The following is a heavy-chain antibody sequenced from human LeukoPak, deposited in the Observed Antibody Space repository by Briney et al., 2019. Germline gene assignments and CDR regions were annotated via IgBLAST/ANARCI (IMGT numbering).Heavy chain of an antibody. Sequence: GGSLRLSCAASGFTFSSYEMNWVRQAPGKGLEWVSYISSSGSSGSTIYYADSLKGRFTISRDNTKNLPYLQMNSLRAEDTAVYYCARLSRFGVVPGGNWGQGTLVTVSS. V-gene: IGHV3-48*03. CDR1: GFTFSSYE. D-gene: IGHD3-3*01. CDR2: ISSSGSSGSTI. CDR3: ARLSRFGVVPGGN. J-gene: IGHJ4*02.